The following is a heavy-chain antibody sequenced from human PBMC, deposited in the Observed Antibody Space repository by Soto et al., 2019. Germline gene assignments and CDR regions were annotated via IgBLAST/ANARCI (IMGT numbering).Heavy chain of an antibody. CDR3: SRHIKEDIVVVVAAIDY. CDR2: IYPGDSDT. V-gene: IGHV5-51*01. J-gene: IGHJ4*02. D-gene: IGHD2-15*01. Sequence: PGESLKISCKGSGYSFTSYWIGWVRQMPWKGLEWMGIIYPGDSDTRYSPSFQCQVTISADKSISTAYLQWSSLKASDTAMYYCSRHIKEDIVVVVAAIDYWGQGTLVTVSS. CDR1: GYSFTSYW.